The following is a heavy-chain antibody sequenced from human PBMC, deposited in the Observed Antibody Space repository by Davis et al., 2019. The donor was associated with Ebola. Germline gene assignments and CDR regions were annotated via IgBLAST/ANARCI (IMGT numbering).Heavy chain of an antibody. CDR1: GYTFTGYY. CDR2: ISRNSGGT. D-gene: IGHD3-22*01. J-gene: IGHJ6*02. CDR3: ARGGISMIVVPRDYYHGLDV. V-gene: IGHV1-2*06. Sequence: AASVKVSCKASGYTFTGYYIHWVRQAPGQGLEWMGRISRNSGGTDYAQKFQGRVTMTRDTSISTAYMELSRLRSDDTAVYFCARGGISMIVVPRDYYHGLDVWGQGTTVTVSS.